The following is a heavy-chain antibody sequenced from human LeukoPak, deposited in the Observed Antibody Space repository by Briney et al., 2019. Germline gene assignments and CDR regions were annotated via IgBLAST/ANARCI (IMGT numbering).Heavy chain of an antibody. V-gene: IGHV3-15*01. J-gene: IGHJ4*02. CDR2: IKSKTDGGTT. CDR3: TTEETYYYDSSGYYYEEY. D-gene: IGHD3-22*01. Sequence: GGSLRLSCAASGFTSSNAWMSWVRQAPGKGLEWVGRIKSKTDGGTTDYAAPVKGRFTISRDDSKNTPYLQMNSLKTEDTAVYYCTTEETYYYDSSGYYYEEYWGQGTLVTVSS. CDR1: GFTSSNAW.